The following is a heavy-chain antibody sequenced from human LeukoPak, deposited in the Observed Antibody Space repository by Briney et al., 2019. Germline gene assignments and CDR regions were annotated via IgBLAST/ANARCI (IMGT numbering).Heavy chain of an antibody. CDR3: ARGDSSAAMPRNP. CDR2: ISSSSSYI. Sequence: GSLRLSCAASGFTFSSYSMNWVRQAPGKGLEWVSAISSSSSYIYYADSVKGRFTISRDNAKNSLYLQMKSLRAEHTAVYYCARGDSSAAMPRNPWGQGTLVTVSS. V-gene: IGHV3-21*01. CDR1: GFTFSSYS. J-gene: IGHJ5*02. D-gene: IGHD2-2*01.